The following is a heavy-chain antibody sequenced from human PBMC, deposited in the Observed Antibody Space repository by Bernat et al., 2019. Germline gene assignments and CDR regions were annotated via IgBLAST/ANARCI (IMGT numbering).Heavy chain of an antibody. Sequence: QVQLVESGGGVVQPGRALRLSCAASGFTFSSYGMHWVRQAPGKGREWVAVIWYDGSNKYYADSVKGRFTISRDNSKNTLYLQMNSLRAEDTAVYYCARVNLRSGAGPHDYWGQGTLVTVSS. CDR2: IWYDGSNK. CDR1: GFTFSSYG. CDR3: ARVNLRSGAGPHDY. J-gene: IGHJ4*02. D-gene: IGHD6-25*01. V-gene: IGHV3-33*01.